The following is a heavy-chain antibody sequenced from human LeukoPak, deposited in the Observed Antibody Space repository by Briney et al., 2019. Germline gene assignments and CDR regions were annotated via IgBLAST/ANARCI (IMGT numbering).Heavy chain of an antibody. V-gene: IGHV3-23*01. CDR3: AKGDTGMVRRYYFGY. CDR2: ISGSGGST. D-gene: IGHD5-18*01. J-gene: IGHJ4*02. CDR1: GFTFSSYV. Sequence: GGSLRLSCASSGFTFSSYVMSCVRQAPGRGLEWVSVISGSGGSTYSTDSVKGRFTISRDNSNNTLYLQMNSLRAEDTAVYYCAKGDTGMVRRYYFGYWGQGTLVTVSS.